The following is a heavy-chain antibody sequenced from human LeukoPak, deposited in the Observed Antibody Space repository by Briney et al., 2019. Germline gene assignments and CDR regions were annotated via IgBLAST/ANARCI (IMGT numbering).Heavy chain of an antibody. V-gene: IGHV3-30*03. J-gene: IGHJ4*02. CDR3: ARDLVVVPAAIVAGELA. Sequence: GRSLRLSCAASGFTFSSYGMHWVRQAPGKGLEWVAVISYDGSNKYYADSVKGRFTISRDNSKNTLYLQMNSLRAEDTAVYYCARDLVVVPAAIVAGELAWGQGTLVTVSS. CDR1: GFTFSSYG. CDR2: ISYDGSNK. D-gene: IGHD2-2*02.